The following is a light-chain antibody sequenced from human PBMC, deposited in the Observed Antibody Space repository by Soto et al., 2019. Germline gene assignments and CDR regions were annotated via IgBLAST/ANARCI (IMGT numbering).Light chain of an antibody. CDR2: GAF. CDR1: QSVSGSY. J-gene: IGKJ2*01. Sequence: EIVLTQSPGTLSLSPGESATLSCRASQSVSGSYLAWFRQKPGQAPRLLIYGAFNRATDIPDRFSGSGSGTDFTLTISRLEPEDFAVYYCQEYGSSPYTFGQGTKLEIK. V-gene: IGKV3-20*01. CDR3: QEYGSSPYT.